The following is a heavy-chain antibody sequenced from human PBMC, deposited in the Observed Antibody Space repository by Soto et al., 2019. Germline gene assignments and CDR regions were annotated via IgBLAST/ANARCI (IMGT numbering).Heavy chain of an antibody. D-gene: IGHD1-1*01. CDR2: IVKDGSLQ. CDR3: ARDDDFTDNGIDY. V-gene: IGHV3-33*01. J-gene: IGHJ4*02. CDR1: GFTFSNYG. Sequence: QVQLVESGGGVVQPGRSLRLSCAASGFTFSNYGMHWVRQAPGKGLEWVAVIVKDGSLQHYGDSVKGRFTISRDNSQNMLFLQMESLRAADTAVYYCARDDDFTDNGIDYWGQGILVTVSS.